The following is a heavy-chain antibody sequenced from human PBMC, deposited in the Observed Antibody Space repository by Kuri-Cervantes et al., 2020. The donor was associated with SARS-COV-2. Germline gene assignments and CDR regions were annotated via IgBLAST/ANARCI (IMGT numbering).Heavy chain of an antibody. Sequence: GASLKISCAASGITFSSYGMSWVRQAPGKGLEWVANIKQDGSGKYYVDSGKGRFTISRDNAKNSLYLQMNSLRAEDTAVYYCARHPSTYYDFWSGYLDYWGQGTLVTVSS. CDR3: ARHPSTYYDFWSGYLDY. CDR2: IKQDGSGK. D-gene: IGHD3-3*01. J-gene: IGHJ4*02. CDR1: GITFSSYG. V-gene: IGHV3-7*01.